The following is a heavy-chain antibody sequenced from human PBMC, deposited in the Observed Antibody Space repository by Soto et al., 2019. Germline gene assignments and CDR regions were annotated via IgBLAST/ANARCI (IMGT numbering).Heavy chain of an antibody. Sequence: SHTLSLTCAISGDSVSSNSAAWNWIRQSPSRGLEWLGRTYYRSKWYNDYAVSVKSRITINPDTSKNQFSLQLNSVTPEDTAVYYCARVPARVTYYYDSSGYGNAFDIWGEGTMVTVSS. J-gene: IGHJ3*02. V-gene: IGHV6-1*01. D-gene: IGHD3-22*01. CDR3: ARVPARVTYYYDSSGYGNAFDI. CDR1: GDSVSSNSAA. CDR2: TYYRSKWYN.